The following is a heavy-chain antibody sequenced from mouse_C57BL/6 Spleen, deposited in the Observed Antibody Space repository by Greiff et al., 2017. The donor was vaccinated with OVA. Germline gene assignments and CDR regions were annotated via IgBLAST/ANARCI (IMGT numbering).Heavy chain of an antibody. CDR2: IYPGDGDT. Sequence: QVQLQQPGAELVKPGASVKISCKASGYAFSSSWMNWVKQRPGKGLEWIGRIYPGDGDTNYNGKFKGKATLTADKSSSTAYMQLSSLTSEDSAVYFCARRDYGSSPPWFAYWGQGTLVTVSA. J-gene: IGHJ3*01. V-gene: IGHV1-82*01. D-gene: IGHD1-1*01. CDR1: GYAFSSSW. CDR3: ARRDYGSSPPWFAY.